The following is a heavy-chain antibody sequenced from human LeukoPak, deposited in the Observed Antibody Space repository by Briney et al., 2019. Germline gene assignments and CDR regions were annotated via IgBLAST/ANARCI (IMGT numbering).Heavy chain of an antibody. CDR3: ARDEWELHAFDI. CDR1: GGSFSGYS. CDR2: INHSGST. Sequence: SETLSLTCAVYGGSFSGYSWSWIRQPPGKGLEWIGEINHSGSTNYNPSLKSRVTISVDTSKNQFSLKLSSVTAADTAVYYCARDEWELHAFDIWGQGTMVTVSS. J-gene: IGHJ3*02. V-gene: IGHV4-34*01. D-gene: IGHD1-26*01.